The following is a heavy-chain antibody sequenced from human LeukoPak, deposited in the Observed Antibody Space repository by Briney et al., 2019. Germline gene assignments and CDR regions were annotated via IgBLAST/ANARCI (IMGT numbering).Heavy chain of an antibody. CDR1: GGSFSGYY. J-gene: IGHJ6*02. CDR3: ARVGVGATVYYYGMDV. Sequence: SETLSLTCAVYGGSFSGYYWSWIRQPPGKGLEWIGEINHSGSTNYNPSLKSRVTISVDTSKNQFSLKLSSVTAADTAVYHCARVGVGATVYYYGMDVWGQGTTVTVSS. D-gene: IGHD1-26*01. V-gene: IGHV4-34*01. CDR2: INHSGST.